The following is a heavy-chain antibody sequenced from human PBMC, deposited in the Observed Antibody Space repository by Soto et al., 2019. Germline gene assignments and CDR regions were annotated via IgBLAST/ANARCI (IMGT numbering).Heavy chain of an antibody. CDR1: GFTFSSYA. CDR3: ANLVVVAAKEGCFDP. Sequence: GGSLRLSCAASGFTFSSYAMSWVRQAPGKGLEWVSAISGSGGSTYYADSVKGRFTISGDNSKNTLYLQMNSLRAEDTAVYYCANLVVVAAKEGCFDPWGQGTLVTVSS. D-gene: IGHD2-15*01. J-gene: IGHJ5*02. CDR2: ISGSGGST. V-gene: IGHV3-23*01.